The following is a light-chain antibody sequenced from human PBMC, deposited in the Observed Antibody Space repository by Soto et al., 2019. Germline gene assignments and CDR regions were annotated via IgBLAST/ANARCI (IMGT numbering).Light chain of an antibody. CDR2: AAS. Sequence: DIQMTQYPSAVSASVGYRVNITCLGSQSISNWLAWYQQKPGRAPKLLIYAASSLQSGVSSIFSGSGSGTDFTLTISSLQPEDFATYYCQQGNSFPFTFGPGTKVDIK. CDR3: QQGNSFPFT. J-gene: IGKJ3*01. V-gene: IGKV1D-12*01. CDR1: QSISNW.